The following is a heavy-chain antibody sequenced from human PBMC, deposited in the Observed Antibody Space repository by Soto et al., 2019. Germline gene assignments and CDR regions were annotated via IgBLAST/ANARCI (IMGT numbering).Heavy chain of an antibody. J-gene: IGHJ4*02. D-gene: IGHD6-19*01. V-gene: IGHV3-30*18. CDR1: GFTFSSYG. Sequence: QVQLVESGGGVVQPGRSLRLSCAASGFTFSSYGMHWVRQAPGKGLEGVAVISYDGSNKYYADSVKGRFTISRDNSKNTLYLQMNSLRAEDTAVYYCAKDSGLIAVAGHFDYWGQGTLVTVSS. CDR2: ISYDGSNK. CDR3: AKDSGLIAVAGHFDY.